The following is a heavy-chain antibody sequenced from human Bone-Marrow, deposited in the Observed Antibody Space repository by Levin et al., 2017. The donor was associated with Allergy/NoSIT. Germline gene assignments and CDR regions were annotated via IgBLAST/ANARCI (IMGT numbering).Heavy chain of an antibody. V-gene: IGHV3-21*04. CDR1: GFNFSLYG. CDR2: ISSSSSNI. J-gene: IGHJ6*02. CDR3: ARDRTNGILTNYGMDV. Sequence: SCAASGFNFSLYGMNWVRQAPGKGLEWVSSISSSSSNIYHADSLKGRFTISRDNAKNSLYLQMKSLRAEDTAVYYCARDRTNGILTNYGMDVWGQGTTVTVSS. D-gene: IGHD3-9*01.